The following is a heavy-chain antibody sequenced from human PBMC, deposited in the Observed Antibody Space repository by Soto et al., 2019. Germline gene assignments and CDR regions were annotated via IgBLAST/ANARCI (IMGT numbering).Heavy chain of an antibody. V-gene: IGHV1-3*05. J-gene: IGHJ4*02. Sequence: QVQLVQSGAEEKKPGASVKVSCKASGYTFTSYAMHWVRQAPGQRLEWMGWINAGNGNTKYSQKFQGRVTITRDTSASAAYMELSSLRSEDTAVYYCARAVAVPADFDYWGQGTLVTVSS. CDR1: GYTFTSYA. CDR3: ARAVAVPADFDY. CDR2: INAGNGNT. D-gene: IGHD6-19*01.